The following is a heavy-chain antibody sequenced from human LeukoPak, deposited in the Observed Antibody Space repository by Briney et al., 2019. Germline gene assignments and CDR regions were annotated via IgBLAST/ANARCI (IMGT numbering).Heavy chain of an antibody. V-gene: IGHV3-30-3*01. D-gene: IGHD3/OR15-3a*01. CDR3: ASALDTP. CDR2: ISYDGSNK. CDR1: GFTFSSYA. J-gene: IGHJ5*02. Sequence: PGRSLRLSCAASGFTFSSYAMHWVRQAPGKGLEWVAVISYDGSNKYYADSVKGRFTISRDNSKNTLYLQMSSLRAEDTAVYYCASALDTPWGQGTLVTVSS.